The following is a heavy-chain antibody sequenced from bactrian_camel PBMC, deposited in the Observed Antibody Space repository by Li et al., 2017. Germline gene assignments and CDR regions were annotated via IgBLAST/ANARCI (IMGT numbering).Heavy chain of an antibody. CDR1: GFTAGSYY. V-gene: IGHV3S28*01. CDR3: ATGLVPYCSGAYCDTQYKY. Sequence: QLVEFGGGSVQTGGSLRLSCAASGFTAGSYYMSWVRQAPGKGLGWVSGINSGGGYTLYADSVKGRFTISRDNAKNTLYLQMNSLKPEDTAVYYCATGLVPYCSGAYCDTQYKYWGQGTQVTVS. D-gene: IGHD2*01. CDR2: INSGGGYT. J-gene: IGHJ4*01.